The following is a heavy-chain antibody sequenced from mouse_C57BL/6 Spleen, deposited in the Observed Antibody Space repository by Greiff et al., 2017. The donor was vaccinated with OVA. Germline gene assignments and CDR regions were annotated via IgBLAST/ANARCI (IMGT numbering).Heavy chain of an antibody. Sequence: QVQLQQPGAELVKPGASVKLSCKASGYTFTSYWMHWVKQRPGQGLEWIGMIHPNSGSTNYNEKFKSKATLTVDKSSSTAYMQLSSLTSDDSAVDYWAFPLFIITVGAHWYFDVWGTGTTVTVSS. CDR1: GYTFTSYW. J-gene: IGHJ1*03. CDR2: IHPNSGST. D-gene: IGHD1-1*01. V-gene: IGHV1-64*01. CDR3: AFPLFIITVGAHWYFDV.